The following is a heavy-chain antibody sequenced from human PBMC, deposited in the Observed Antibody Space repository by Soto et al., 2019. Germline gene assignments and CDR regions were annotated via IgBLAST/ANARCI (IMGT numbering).Heavy chain of an antibody. Sequence: QVQLRESGPGLVKPSETLSLTCTVSGSSVSGGNYYWTWIRQPPGKGLQWIGYFYHRGTTNYNASLRSRVTISVDTSKNQFSLRLTSVIAADTAFYYCARYRYYGDYGYFDSWGQGTLVTVSS. V-gene: IGHV4-61*01. J-gene: IGHJ4*02. CDR2: FYHRGTT. CDR1: GSSVSGGNYY. D-gene: IGHD4-17*01. CDR3: ARYRYYGDYGYFDS.